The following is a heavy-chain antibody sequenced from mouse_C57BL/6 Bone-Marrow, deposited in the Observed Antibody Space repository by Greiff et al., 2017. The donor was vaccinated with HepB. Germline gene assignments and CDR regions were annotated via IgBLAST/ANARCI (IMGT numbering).Heavy chain of an antibody. Sequence: QVQLQQPGAELVRPGTSVKLSCKASGYTFTSYWMHWVKQRPGQGLEWIGVIDPSDSYTNYNQKFKGKATLTVDTSSSTAYMQLSSLTSEDSAVYDCANYYYGNPWFAYWGQGTLVTVSA. J-gene: IGHJ3*01. CDR1: GYTFTSYW. CDR3: ANYYYGNPWFAY. CDR2: IDPSDSYT. V-gene: IGHV1-59*01. D-gene: IGHD2-1*01.